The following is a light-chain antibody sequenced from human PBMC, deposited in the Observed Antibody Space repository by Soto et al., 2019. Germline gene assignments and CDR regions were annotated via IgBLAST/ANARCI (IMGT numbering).Light chain of an antibody. J-gene: IGKJ1*01. V-gene: IGKV1-5*03. CDR3: QQYDKYSAWA. CDR2: KAS. CDR1: QNIGSW. Sequence: DIQMTQSPSTLSASVGDRVTITCRASQNIGSWLAWYQQKPGKAPKLLIYKASTLDSGVPARFGGSGSGTEFTLTISSLLPDDFATYYCQQYDKYSAWAFGQGTKVEI.